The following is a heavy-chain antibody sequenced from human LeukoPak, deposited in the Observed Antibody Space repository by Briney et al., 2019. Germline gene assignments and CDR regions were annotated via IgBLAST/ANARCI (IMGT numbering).Heavy chain of an antibody. Sequence: SETLSLTCAVYGGSFSGYYWSWIRQPPGKGLEWIGEINHSGSTNYNPSLKSRVTISVDTSKNQFSLKLSSVTAADTAVYYCARVKTGDGDYFDYWGQGTLVTVSS. CDR2: INHSGST. CDR1: GGSFSGYY. CDR3: ARVKTGDGDYFDY. J-gene: IGHJ4*02. V-gene: IGHV4-34*01. D-gene: IGHD7-27*01.